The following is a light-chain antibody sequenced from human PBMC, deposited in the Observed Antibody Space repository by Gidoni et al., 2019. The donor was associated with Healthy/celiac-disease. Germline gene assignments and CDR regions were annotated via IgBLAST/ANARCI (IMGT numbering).Light chain of an antibody. Sequence: AIRITQSPSSLSASTGDRVTINCRASQGMSSYLAWYQQKPGKAPKLLIYAASTLQSGVPSRFSGSGSGTDFTLTISCLQSEDFATYYCQQYYSYPRTFGQGTKVEIK. CDR3: QQYYSYPRT. CDR2: AAS. CDR1: QGMSSY. J-gene: IGKJ1*01. V-gene: IGKV1-8*01.